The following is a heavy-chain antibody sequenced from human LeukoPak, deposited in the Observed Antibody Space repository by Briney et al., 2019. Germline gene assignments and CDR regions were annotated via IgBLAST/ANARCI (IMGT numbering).Heavy chain of an antibody. CDR2: INPNSGGT. D-gene: IGHD6-19*01. J-gene: IGHJ5*02. CDR3: ARGYPIAVAGTRFWFDP. V-gene: IGHV1-2*02. CDR1: GYSFTSYY. Sequence: ASVKVSCKASGYSFTSYYMHWVRQAPGQGLEWMGIINPNSGGTNYAQKFQGRVTMTRDTSISTAYMELSRLRSDDTAVYYCARGYPIAVAGTRFWFDPWGQGTLVTVSS.